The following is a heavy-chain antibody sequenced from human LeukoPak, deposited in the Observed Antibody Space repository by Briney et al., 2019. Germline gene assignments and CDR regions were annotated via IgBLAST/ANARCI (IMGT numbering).Heavy chain of an antibody. CDR2: IYASGNT. CDR1: GGSISSYF. D-gene: IGHD2-15*01. CDR3: AREDPLVAARGLDY. V-gene: IGHV4-4*07. Sequence: SETLSLTCTVSGGSISSYFWSWIRQPAGKGLEWIGRIYASGNTNYNPSIKSRLTMSIDTSKNQFSLRLSSVTAADTAVYYCAREDPLVAARGLDYWGQGTLVTVSS. J-gene: IGHJ4*02.